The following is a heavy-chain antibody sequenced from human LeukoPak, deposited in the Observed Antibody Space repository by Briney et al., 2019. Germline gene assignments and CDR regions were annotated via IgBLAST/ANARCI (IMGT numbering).Heavy chain of an antibody. D-gene: IGHD1-26*01. CDR2: ISSNGGST. CDR3: ARLLLVGAHVTGY. V-gene: IGHV3-64*01. Sequence: GGSLRLSCAASGFTFSSYAMHWVRQAPGKGLEYVSAISSNGGSTYYANSVKGRFTISRDNSKNTLYLQMGSLRAEDMAVYYCARLLLVGAHVTGYWGRGTLVTVSS. CDR1: GFTFSSYA. J-gene: IGHJ4*02.